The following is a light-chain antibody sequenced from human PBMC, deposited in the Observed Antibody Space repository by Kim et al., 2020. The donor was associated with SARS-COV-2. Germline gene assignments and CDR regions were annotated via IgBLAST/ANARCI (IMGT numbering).Light chain of an antibody. CDR1: SSDVGNFYL. CDR3: TSYTTSNLLV. CDR2: QVT. J-gene: IGLJ2*01. V-gene: IGLV2-14*02. Sequence: QSITSSGIGTSSDVGNFYLVSWYQHHPGTAPNLIIFQVTQRPSGVSTRFSGSKSGNTASLAISGLQPEDEADYYCTSYTTSNLLVFGGGTQLTVL.